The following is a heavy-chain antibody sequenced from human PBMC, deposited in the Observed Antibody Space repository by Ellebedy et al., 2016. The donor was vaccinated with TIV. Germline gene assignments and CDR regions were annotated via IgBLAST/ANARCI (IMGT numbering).Heavy chain of an antibody. D-gene: IGHD3-16*01. Sequence: SVKVSXKASGGTFSSYAISWVRQAPGQGLEWMGGIIPIFGTANYAQKFQGRVTITADESTSTAYMELSSLRSEDTAVYYCARVATLGNYYYYMDVWGKGTTVTVSS. J-gene: IGHJ6*03. CDR1: GGTFSSYA. CDR3: ARVATLGNYYYYMDV. CDR2: IIPIFGTA. V-gene: IGHV1-69*13.